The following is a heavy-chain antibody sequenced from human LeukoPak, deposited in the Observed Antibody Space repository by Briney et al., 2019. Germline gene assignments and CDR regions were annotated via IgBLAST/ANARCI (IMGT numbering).Heavy chain of an antibody. V-gene: IGHV4-61*01. CDR3: AREGYSSGFYYFDY. J-gene: IGHJ4*02. D-gene: IGHD6-19*01. CDR2: IYYSGST. CDR1: GGSVSSGSYY. Sequence: SETLSLTCTVSGGSVSSGSYYWSWIRQPPGKGLEWIGYIYYSGSTNYNPSLKSRVTISVDTSKNQFSLKLSSVTAADTAVYYCAREGYSSGFYYFDYWGQGTLVTVSS.